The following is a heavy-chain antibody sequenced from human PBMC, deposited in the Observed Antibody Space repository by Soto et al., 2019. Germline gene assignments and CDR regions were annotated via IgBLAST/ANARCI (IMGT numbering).Heavy chain of an antibody. V-gene: IGHV4-59*08. J-gene: IGHJ3*02. CDR2: MYVSGVT. CDR1: GGSVSSYY. D-gene: IGHD3-10*01. CDR3: ARRWGGTFDI. Sequence: PSETLSLTCTVSGGSVSSYYWSWIRQSPGKGLEWIGYMYVSGVTNYNPSLKSRVITSVDTSNNQFSLKLSSVTAADTAVYYCARRWGGTFDIWGQGTMVTVSS.